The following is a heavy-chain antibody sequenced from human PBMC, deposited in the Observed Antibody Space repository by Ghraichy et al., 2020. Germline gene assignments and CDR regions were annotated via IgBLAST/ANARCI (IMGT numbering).Heavy chain of an antibody. J-gene: IGHJ4*02. V-gene: IGHV3-30-3*01. CDR3: SRSRGYTYHFDY. D-gene: IGHD5-18*01. Sequence: GGSLRLSCAASGFTFSPYAFHWVRQSPGRGLEWVAFISYDGSDQYYADSVKGRLTLSRDNSKNTLFLQLNSLIHEDTAVYSCSRSRGYTYHFDYWGQGILVTVSS. CDR1: GFTFSPYA. CDR2: ISYDGSDQ.